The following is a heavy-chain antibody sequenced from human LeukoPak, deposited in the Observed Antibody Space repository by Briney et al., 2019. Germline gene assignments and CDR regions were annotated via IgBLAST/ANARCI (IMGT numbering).Heavy chain of an antibody. V-gene: IGHV4-39*07. Sequence: SETLSLTCTVSGGSISSSSYYWGWIRQPPGKGLEWIGSIYYSGSTYYNPSLKSRVTISVDKSKNQFSLKLSSVTAADTAVYYCARDLPYDSSGYLFDYWGQGTLVTVSS. CDR3: ARDLPYDSSGYLFDY. CDR2: IYYSGST. J-gene: IGHJ4*02. D-gene: IGHD3-22*01. CDR1: GGSISSSSYY.